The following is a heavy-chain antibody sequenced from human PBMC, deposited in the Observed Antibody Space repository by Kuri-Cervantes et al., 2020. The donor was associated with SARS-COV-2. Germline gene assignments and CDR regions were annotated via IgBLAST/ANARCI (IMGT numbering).Heavy chain of an antibody. Sequence: GGSLRPSCPAPGFTFSSYGMHWVRQAPGKGLEWVAVIWYDGSNKYYADSVKGRFTISRDNSKNTLYLQMNSLRAEDTAVYYCARDPVVVAAADWDGMDVWGQGTTVTVSS. CDR1: GFTFSSYG. V-gene: IGHV3-33*08. D-gene: IGHD2-15*01. J-gene: IGHJ6*02. CDR2: IWYDGSNK. CDR3: ARDPVVVAAADWDGMDV.